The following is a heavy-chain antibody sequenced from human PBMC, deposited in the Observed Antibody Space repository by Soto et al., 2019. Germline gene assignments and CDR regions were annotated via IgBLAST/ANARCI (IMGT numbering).Heavy chain of an antibody. CDR2: INEDESEK. CDR3: ARGDFYSGDL. Sequence: EVQLVESGGGLVQPGGSLRLSCVASGFTFRSYWMSWVRQAPGKGLEWVANINEDESEKNYVDSVKGRFTISRDNAKNSLYLPMTSLRAEDTPMYFCARGDFYSGDLWGQGTLVTVSP. CDR1: GFTFRSYW. J-gene: IGHJ5*02. V-gene: IGHV3-7*05. D-gene: IGHD4-4*01.